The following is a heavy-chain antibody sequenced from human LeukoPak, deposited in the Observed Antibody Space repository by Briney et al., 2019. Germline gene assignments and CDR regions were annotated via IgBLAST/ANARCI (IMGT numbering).Heavy chain of an antibody. J-gene: IGHJ4*02. D-gene: IGHD3-22*01. CDR3: ARAKDNYYDSSGPFDY. CDR2: IYHSGST. Sequence: SETLSLTCAVYGGSFSGYYWSWIRQPPGKGLEWIGYIYHSGSTYYNPSLKSRVTISVDRSKNQFSLRLSSVTAADTAVYYCARAKDNYYDSSGPFDYWGQGTLVTVSS. CDR1: GGSFSGYY. V-gene: IGHV4-34*01.